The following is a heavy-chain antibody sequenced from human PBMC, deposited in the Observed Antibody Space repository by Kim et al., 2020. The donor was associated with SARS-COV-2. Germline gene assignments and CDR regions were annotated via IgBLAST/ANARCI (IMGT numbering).Heavy chain of an antibody. Sequence: SETLSLTCAVYGGSFSGYYWSWIRQPPGKGLEWIGEINHSGSTNYNPSLKSRVTISVDTSKNQFSLKLSSVTAADTAVYYCARTTCSGGSCYYYFDYWGQGTLVTVSS. D-gene: IGHD2-15*01. V-gene: IGHV4-34*01. CDR2: INHSGST. CDR3: ARTTCSGGSCYYYFDY. J-gene: IGHJ4*02. CDR1: GGSFSGYY.